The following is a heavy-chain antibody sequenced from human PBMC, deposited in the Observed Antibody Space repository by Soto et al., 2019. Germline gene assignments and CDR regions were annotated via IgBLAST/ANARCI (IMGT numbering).Heavy chain of an antibody. D-gene: IGHD5-18*01. CDR2: INPNSGGT. CDR1: GYPFTGYY. V-gene: IGHV1-2*04. J-gene: IGHJ6*02. Sequence: ASVKVSCKGSGYPFTGYYMHWVRQAPGQGLEWMGWINPNSGGTNYAQKFPGWVTMTRDTTISTAYMELSRLRSDDTAVYYFARAHRDYTAMVPGRYYGIDLWGQGTTVTVSS. CDR3: ARAHRDYTAMVPGRYYGIDL.